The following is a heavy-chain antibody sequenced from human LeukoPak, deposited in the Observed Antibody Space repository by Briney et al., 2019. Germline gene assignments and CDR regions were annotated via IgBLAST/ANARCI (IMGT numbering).Heavy chain of an antibody. Sequence: PGGSLRLSCAASGFTFSSYAMSWVRQAPGKGLEWVSGISGSGASTYYADSVEGRFTISRDNSKNTLYLQMNSLRAEDTAVYYCAKILYSSGPFDYWGQGTLVTVSS. CDR3: AKILYSSGPFDY. CDR2: ISGSGAST. CDR1: GFTFSSYA. V-gene: IGHV3-23*01. J-gene: IGHJ4*02. D-gene: IGHD3-22*01.